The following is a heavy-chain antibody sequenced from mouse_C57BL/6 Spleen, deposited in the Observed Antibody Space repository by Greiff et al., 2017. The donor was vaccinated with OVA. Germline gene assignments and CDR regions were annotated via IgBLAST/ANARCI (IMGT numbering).Heavy chain of an antibody. CDR1: GYTFTDYY. CDR3: ARGDYYGNYEGFAY. D-gene: IGHD2-1*01. Sequence: EVKLQQSGPELVKPGASVKISCKASGYTFTDYYMNWVKQSHGKSLEWIGDINPNNGGTSYNQKFKGKATLTVDKSSSTAYMELRSLTSEDSAVDYCARGDYYGNYEGFAYWGQGTLVTVSA. J-gene: IGHJ3*01. V-gene: IGHV1-26*01. CDR2: INPNNGGT.